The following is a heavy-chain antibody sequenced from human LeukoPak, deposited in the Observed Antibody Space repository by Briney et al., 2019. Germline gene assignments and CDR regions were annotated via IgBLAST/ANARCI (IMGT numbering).Heavy chain of an antibody. D-gene: IGHD5-18*01. V-gene: IGHV4-4*07. J-gene: IGHJ4*02. Sequence: PSETLSLTCTASGGAISSYYWSWIRQPAGKGLEWIGRIYTSGSTNYNPSLKSRVTMSVDTSKNQFSLKLSSVTAADTAVYYCARHLGRYSYGSFDYWGQGTLVTVSS. CDR2: IYTSGST. CDR3: ARHLGRYSYGSFDY. CDR1: GGAISSYY.